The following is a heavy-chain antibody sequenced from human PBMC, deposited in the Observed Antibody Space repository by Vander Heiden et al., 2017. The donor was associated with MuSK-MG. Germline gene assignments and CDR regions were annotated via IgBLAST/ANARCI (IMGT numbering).Heavy chain of an antibody. V-gene: IGHV3-15*07. J-gene: IGHJ4*02. Sequence: VQLVESGGGLVKPGGSLRVSCDASGFTFTNAWMNWVRQAPGKGLEWVGRIKNIGDGGTSDYAAPVKGRFTISRDDSRNMLYLQMNSLKTEDTAMYFCATDRGGDYTFDYWGQGTLVTVSS. CDR3: ATDRGGDYTFDY. CDR2: IKNIGDGGTS. CDR1: GFTFTNAW. D-gene: IGHD2-21*02.